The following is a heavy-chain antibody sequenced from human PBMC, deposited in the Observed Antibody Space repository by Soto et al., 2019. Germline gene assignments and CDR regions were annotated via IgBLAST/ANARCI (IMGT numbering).Heavy chain of an antibody. CDR2: IWYDGSNK. CDR3: ARDRIAVAGTVPYYFDS. CDR1: EFTGSSYG. V-gene: IGHV3-33*01. J-gene: IGHJ4*02. D-gene: IGHD6-19*01. Sequence: QVQLVESGGGVFQPGRCLRLSCVASEFTGSSYGMQWVRHTPGKGLYWVAVIWYDGSNKYYAVSVKGRFTISRDNYKNTLYLQMKSVSAEDTAGYYSARDRIAVAGTVPYYFDSLSQGTLVTFSS.